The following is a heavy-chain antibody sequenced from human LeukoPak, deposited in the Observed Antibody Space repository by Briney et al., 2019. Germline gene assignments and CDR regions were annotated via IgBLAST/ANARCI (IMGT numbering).Heavy chain of an antibody. Sequence: SETLSLTCAVYGGSFSGYYWSWIRQPPGKGLEWIGEINHSGSTNYNPSLKSRVTISVDTSKNQFSLKLSSVTAADTAVYYCAGGPDARWGPRVEDYWGQGTLVTVSS. CDR2: INHSGST. V-gene: IGHV4-34*01. D-gene: IGHD2-21*02. CDR3: AGGPDARWGPRVEDY. CDR1: GGSFSGYY. J-gene: IGHJ4*02.